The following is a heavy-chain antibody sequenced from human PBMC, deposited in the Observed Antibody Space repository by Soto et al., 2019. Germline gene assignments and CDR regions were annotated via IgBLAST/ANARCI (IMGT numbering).Heavy chain of an antibody. CDR1: GGSISGYY. V-gene: IGHV4-59*01. Sequence: PSETLSLTCAVSGGSISGYYWSWIRQPPGKGLEWIGDINYSGSTNYNPSLKSRVTISVDTSKNQFSLKLSSVTAADTAVYYCAGPVTSQRRDDLEIWGQGKTVTVSS. D-gene: IGHD2-21*02. CDR3: AGPVTSQRRDDLEI. J-gene: IGHJ6*01. CDR2: INYSGST.